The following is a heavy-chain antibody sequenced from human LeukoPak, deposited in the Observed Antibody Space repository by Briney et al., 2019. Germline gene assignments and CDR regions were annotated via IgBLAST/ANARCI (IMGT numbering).Heavy chain of an antibody. Sequence: GASVKVSCKASGGTFSSYAISWVRQAPGQGLEWMGRIIPILGIANYAQKFQGRVTITADKSTSTAYMELSSLRSEDTAVYYCARGSSTSSYYYYGKDVWGQGTTVTVSS. D-gene: IGHD2-2*01. CDR2: IIPILGIA. V-gene: IGHV1-69*04. J-gene: IGHJ6*02. CDR3: ARGSSTSSYYYYGKDV. CDR1: GGTFSSYA.